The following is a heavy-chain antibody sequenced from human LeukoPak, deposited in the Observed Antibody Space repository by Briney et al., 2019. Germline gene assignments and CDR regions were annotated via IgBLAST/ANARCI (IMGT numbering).Heavy chain of an antibody. J-gene: IGHJ4*02. CDR3: AKSILMTTVTTYYFDY. V-gene: IGHV3-30*07. Sequence: PRRSLRLSCAASGFTFSSYAMHWVRQAPGKGLEWVAVISYDGSNKYYADSVKGRFTISRDNSKNTLYLQMNSLRAEDTAVYYCAKSILMTTVTTYYFDYWGQGTLVTVSS. CDR1: GFTFSSYA. CDR2: ISYDGSNK. D-gene: IGHD4-17*01.